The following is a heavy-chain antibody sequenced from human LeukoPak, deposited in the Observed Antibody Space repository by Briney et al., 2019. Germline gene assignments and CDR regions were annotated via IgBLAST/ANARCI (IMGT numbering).Heavy chain of an antibody. D-gene: IGHD5-18*01. CDR3: ARDTGYRYASGTLDF. J-gene: IGHJ4*02. Sequence: ASVKVSCKTSGYTYTNYGLSWVRQAPGHGLEWMGWISGYNGKTNSAQNFQGRVTMTTDTSTTTAYMELRSLRSDDTAVYYCARDTGYRYASGTLDFWGPGTLVTVSS. V-gene: IGHV1-18*01. CDR2: ISGYNGKT. CDR1: GYTYTNYG.